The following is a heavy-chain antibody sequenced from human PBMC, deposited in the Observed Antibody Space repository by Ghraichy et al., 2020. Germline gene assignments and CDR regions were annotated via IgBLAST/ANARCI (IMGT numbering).Heavy chain of an antibody. Sequence: ASVKVSCKASGYTFISFGITWVRQAAGQGLEWMGWISVYNGNTKYAQKYQGRVTMTTDTSTSTAHMELRSLRSDDTAVYYCARAPSAVVTPFDYWGQGTLVTVSS. D-gene: IGHD4-23*01. J-gene: IGHJ4*02. V-gene: IGHV1-18*01. CDR1: GYTFISFG. CDR2: ISVYNGNT. CDR3: ARAPSAVVTPFDY.